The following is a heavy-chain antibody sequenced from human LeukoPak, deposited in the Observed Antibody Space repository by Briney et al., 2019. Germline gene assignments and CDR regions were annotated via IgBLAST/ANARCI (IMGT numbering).Heavy chain of an antibody. V-gene: IGHV4-34*01. D-gene: IGHD3-3*01. J-gene: IGHJ5*02. CDR1: GGPFSGYY. Sequence: PSETLSLTCAVYGGPFSGYYWSWIRQPPGKGLEWIGEINHSGSTNYNPFLKSRVTISVDTSKNQFSLKLSSVTAADTAVYYCARAGYYDFWSGYYTGNWFDPWGQGTLVTVSS. CDR3: ARAGYYDFWSGYYTGNWFDP. CDR2: INHSGST.